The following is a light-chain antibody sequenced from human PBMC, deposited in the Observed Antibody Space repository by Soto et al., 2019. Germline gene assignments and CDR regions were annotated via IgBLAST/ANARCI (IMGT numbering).Light chain of an antibody. CDR2: DAS. J-gene: IGKJ4*01. CDR1: QGISTL. CDR3: QQFYDDPLT. V-gene: IGKV1D-13*01. Sequence: AIHLTQSPSSLSASVGDRVTISCRASQGISTLFAWYQQKPGKAPKLLIYDASNLESGVPSRFSGSGSGTDFTLTISSLQPEDFATYFCQQFYDDPLTFGGGPRWRSN.